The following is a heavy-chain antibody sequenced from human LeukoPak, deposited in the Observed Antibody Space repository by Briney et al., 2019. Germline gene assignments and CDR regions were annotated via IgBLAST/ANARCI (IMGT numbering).Heavy chain of an antibody. CDR2: VSETGDGT. Sequence: GGSLRLSCAVSGFIFSSYAMGWVRQAPGKGLEWVSTVSETGDGTYYADSVKRRFIISRDNSKNTFYLQMDSLRADDTAMYYCAKVKVNHVGGLDYWGQGTLVTVSS. CDR3: AKVKVNHVGGLDY. V-gene: IGHV3-23*01. CDR1: GFIFSSYA. J-gene: IGHJ4*02. D-gene: IGHD1-26*01.